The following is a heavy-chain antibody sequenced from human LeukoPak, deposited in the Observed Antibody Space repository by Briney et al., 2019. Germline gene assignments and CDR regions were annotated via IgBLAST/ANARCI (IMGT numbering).Heavy chain of an antibody. V-gene: IGHV4-4*07. Sequence: SETLSLTCTVSGASISGYYWSWIRQPAGKGLEWIGRISTSGSTNYNPSLKSRITMSVDTSKNQFSLNLTSVTAADTAVYYCAGGENIAAAVFIDYGGQGPLATVSS. D-gene: IGHD6-13*01. CDR1: GASISGYY. CDR3: AGGENIAAAVFIDY. J-gene: IGHJ4*02. CDR2: ISTSGST.